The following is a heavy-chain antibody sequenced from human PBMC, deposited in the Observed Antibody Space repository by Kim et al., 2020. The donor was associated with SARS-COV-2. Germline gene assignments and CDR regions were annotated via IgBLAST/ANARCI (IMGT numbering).Heavy chain of an antibody. CDR2: ITYDGRNK. D-gene: IGHD3-22*01. CDR1: GFTFSNYC. CDR3: ARERLYYSSGHYYSFDY. Sequence: GGSLRLSCAASGFTFSNYCMPWVRQAPGKGLEWVADITYDGRNKYYGDSVKGRFTISRDNSKNTLYLQMNSLRAEDTAVYYCARERLYYSSGHYYSFDYWGQGSLGHGSS. J-gene: IGHJ4*02. V-gene: IGHV3-30*03.